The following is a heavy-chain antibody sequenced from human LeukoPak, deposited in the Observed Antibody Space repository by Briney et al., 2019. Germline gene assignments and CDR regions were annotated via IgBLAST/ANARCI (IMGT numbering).Heavy chain of an antibody. V-gene: IGHV4-59*01. J-gene: IGHJ4*02. Sequence: SETLSLTCTVSGTSLSSDYWSWLRQPPGEGLEWIAYIYYTGKTNYNPSLKSRVTISLDTSKKQFSLRFSSVTAADTAVYYSAKGAGWYNYWGQGSLVTVSS. CDR2: IYYTGKT. CDR1: GTSLSSDY. D-gene: IGHD6-19*01. CDR3: AKGAGWYNY.